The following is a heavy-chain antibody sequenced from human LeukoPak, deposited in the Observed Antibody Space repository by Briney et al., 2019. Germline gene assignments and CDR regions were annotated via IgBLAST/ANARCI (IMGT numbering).Heavy chain of an antibody. CDR2: ISYDGSNK. CDR1: GFTFSSYG. D-gene: IGHD6-13*01. V-gene: IGHV3-30*18. J-gene: IGHJ6*02. CDR3: AKDSSSWSPGYYGMDV. Sequence: GGSLRLSCAASGFTFSSYGMHWVRQAPGKGLEWVAVISYDGSNKYYADSVKGRFTISRDNSKNTLYLQMNSLRAEDTAVYYCAKDSSSWSPGYYGMDVWGQGTTVTVSS.